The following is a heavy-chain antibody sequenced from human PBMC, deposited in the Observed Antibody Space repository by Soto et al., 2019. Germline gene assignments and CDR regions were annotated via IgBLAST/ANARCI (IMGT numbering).Heavy chain of an antibody. CDR1: GGTFSSYA. V-gene: IGHV1-69*13. CDR2: IIPIFGTA. Sequence: SVKVSCKASGGTFSSYAISWVRQAPGQGLEWMGGIIPIFGTANYAQKFQGRVTITADESTSTAYMELSSLRSEDTAVYYCARDQELRYCSSTSCSNYYYYGMDVWGQGTTVTVSS. J-gene: IGHJ6*02. CDR3: ARDQELRYCSSTSCSNYYYYGMDV. D-gene: IGHD2-2*01.